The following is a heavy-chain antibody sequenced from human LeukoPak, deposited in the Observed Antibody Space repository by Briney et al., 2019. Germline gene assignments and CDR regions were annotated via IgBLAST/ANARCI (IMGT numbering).Heavy chain of an antibody. CDR1: GASISSSY. V-gene: IGHV4-59*08. J-gene: IGHJ5*02. CDR2: IHYSGDT. Sequence: PSETLSLTCSVSGASISSSYWTWIRQPPGKGLEWIGNIHYSGDTNHNPSLKSRVTISLDTSRNQFSLKLSSVTAADTAVYYCARGSGCHGSWGQGTLVTVFS. D-gene: IGHD6-19*01. CDR3: ARGSGCHGS.